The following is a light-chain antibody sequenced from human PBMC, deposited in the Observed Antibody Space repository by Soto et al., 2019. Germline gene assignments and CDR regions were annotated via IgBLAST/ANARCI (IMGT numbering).Light chain of an antibody. CDR3: KKYNSAPLT. J-gene: IGKJ3*01. Sequence: ASLADRVKTRCLASEGISNYLAWYQQKPGKVPKLLIYAASTLQSGVPSRFSGSGSGTDFTLTISSLQPEDVATYYCKKYNSAPLTFGTGTKVDIK. CDR1: EGISNY. V-gene: IGKV1-27*01. CDR2: AAS.